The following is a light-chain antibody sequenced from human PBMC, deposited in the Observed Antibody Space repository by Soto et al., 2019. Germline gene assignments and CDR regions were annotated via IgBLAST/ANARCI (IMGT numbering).Light chain of an antibody. J-gene: IGKJ1*01. CDR2: AAS. CDR3: QQYHNWWT. CDR1: QSLSSNF. Sequence: EIVLTQSPDTLSLSPGEGATLSCRASQSLSSNFLAWYQQRPGQAPRLLIYAASSRATGIPDRFSGSGSGTDFTLTISSLQSEDFAVYYCQQYHNWWTFGQGTKVDIK. V-gene: IGKV3-20*01.